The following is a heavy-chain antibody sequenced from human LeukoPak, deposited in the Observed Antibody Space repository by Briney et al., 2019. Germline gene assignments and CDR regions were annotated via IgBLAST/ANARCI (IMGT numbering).Heavy chain of an antibody. CDR1: GGSLSSYY. D-gene: IGHD3-10*01. J-gene: IGHJ4*02. CDR3: ARHKPTGSYPLEL. CDR2: IYYSGTT. Sequence: SETLSLTCTVSGGSLSSYYWTWFRQPPGKGLEWIGYIYYSGTTNYNPSLKSRVTMSVDTSKNQFSLKLSSVTAADTAVYYCARHKPTGSYPLELWGQGTLVTVSS. V-gene: IGHV4-59*01.